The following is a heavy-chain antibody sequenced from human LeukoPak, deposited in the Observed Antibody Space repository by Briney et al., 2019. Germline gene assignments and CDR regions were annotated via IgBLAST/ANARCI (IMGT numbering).Heavy chain of an antibody. J-gene: IGHJ4*02. CDR3: AKATGYSSGWYGD. D-gene: IGHD6-19*01. V-gene: IGHV3-9*01. CDR2: ISWNSGSI. CDR1: GFTFDDYA. Sequence: PDRSLRLSCAASGFTFDDYAMHWVRQAPGKGLEWVSGISWNSGSIGYADSVKGRFTISRDNAKNSLYLQMNSLRAEDTALYYCAKATGYSSGWYGDWGQGTLVTVSS.